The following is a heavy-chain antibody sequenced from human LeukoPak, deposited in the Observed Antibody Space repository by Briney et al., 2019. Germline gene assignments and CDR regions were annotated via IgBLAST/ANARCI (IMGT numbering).Heavy chain of an antibody. CDR3: AREPSDYYGSGRFDP. D-gene: IGHD3-10*01. CDR2: IYYSGST. Sequence: SETLSLTCTVSGGSISSSSYYWGWIRQPPGKGLEWIGSIYYSGSTNYNPSLKSRVTISVDTSKNQFSLKLSSVTAADTAVYYCAREPSDYYGSGRFDPWGQGTLVTVSS. J-gene: IGHJ5*02. V-gene: IGHV4-39*07. CDR1: GGSISSSSYY.